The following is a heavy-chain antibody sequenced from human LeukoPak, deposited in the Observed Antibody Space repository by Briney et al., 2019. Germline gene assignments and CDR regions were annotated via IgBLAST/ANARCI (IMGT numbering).Heavy chain of an antibody. CDR1: GFTFTNYA. Sequence: PGGSLRLSCAASGFTFTNYAMSWVRQAPGKGLEWVSTISGNGGTTYYADSVQGRFTISRDNSKNTLYLQMNSLRAEDTAVYYCAKLAADIVVVPAAEPNDAFDIWGQGTMVTVSS. V-gene: IGHV3-23*01. D-gene: IGHD2-2*01. CDR2: ISGNGGTT. CDR3: AKLAADIVVVPAAEPNDAFDI. J-gene: IGHJ3*02.